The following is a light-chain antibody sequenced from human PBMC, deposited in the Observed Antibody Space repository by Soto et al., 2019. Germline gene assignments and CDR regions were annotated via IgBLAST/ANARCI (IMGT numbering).Light chain of an antibody. V-gene: IGKV4-1*01. Sequence: DIVMTQSPDSLAVSLVERATINCKSSHSVLYSSDNNNYLAWYQQKPGQAPKLLIYWASARQSGVPDRFSGSGSGTDFTLTISSLQAEDVAVYYCQQYYRTPQTFGHGTKVEIK. CDR1: HSVLYSSDNNNY. J-gene: IGKJ1*01. CDR2: WAS. CDR3: QQYYRTPQT.